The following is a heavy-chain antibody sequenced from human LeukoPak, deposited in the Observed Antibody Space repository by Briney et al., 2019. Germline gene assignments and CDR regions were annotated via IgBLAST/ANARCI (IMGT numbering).Heavy chain of an antibody. CDR1: GYTFTAYY. Sequence: ASVKVSCKASGYTFTAYYIHWVRQAPGQGLEWMGRISPNTGDTTYAQKFQGRVTMTRDMSTSTVYMELSSLRSEDTAVYYCARGWRFSSGWYWFDPWGQGTLVTVSS. CDR2: ISPNTGDT. D-gene: IGHD6-19*01. J-gene: IGHJ5*02. V-gene: IGHV1-2*02. CDR3: ARGWRFSSGWYWFDP.